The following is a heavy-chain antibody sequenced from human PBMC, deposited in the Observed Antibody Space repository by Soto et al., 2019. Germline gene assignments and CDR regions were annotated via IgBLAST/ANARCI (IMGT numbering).Heavy chain of an antibody. J-gene: IGHJ5*02. V-gene: IGHV3-11*01. CDR3: ARDILTGYTTPTGVDP. Sequence: GGSLRPSCAASGFTFSDYYMSWIRQAPGKGLEWVSYISSSGSTIYYADSVKGRFTISRDNAKNSLYLQMNSLRAEDTAVYYCARDILTGYTTPTGVDPWGQGTLVTVSS. CDR2: ISSSGSTI. CDR1: GFTFSDYY. D-gene: IGHD3-9*01.